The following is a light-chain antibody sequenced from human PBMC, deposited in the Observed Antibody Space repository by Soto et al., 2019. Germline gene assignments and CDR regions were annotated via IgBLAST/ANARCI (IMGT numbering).Light chain of an antibody. CDR1: QSVNSF. J-gene: IGKJ4*01. Sequence: EIVLTQSPATLSLSPGERATLSCRASQSVNSFLAWYQQKPGQAPRLLIYDASNRATGIPARFSGGGSGTDFTLTIGSLEPEESAFYYCQQRTLWPPVTFGGGSKVEIK. V-gene: IGKV3-11*01. CDR3: QQRTLWPPVT. CDR2: DAS.